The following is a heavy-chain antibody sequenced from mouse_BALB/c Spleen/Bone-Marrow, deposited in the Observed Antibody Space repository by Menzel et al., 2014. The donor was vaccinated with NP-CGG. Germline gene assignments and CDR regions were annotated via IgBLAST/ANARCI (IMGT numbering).Heavy chain of an antibody. CDR1: GYSNTSGYS. CDR3: ARDGSLYYFDY. D-gene: IGHD1-1*01. V-gene: IGHV3-1*02. J-gene: IGHJ2*01. Sequence: VQLKESGPDLVKPSQSLSLTCTVTGYSNTSGYSWHWIRQFPGNKLEWMGYIHYSGSTHYNPSLKSRISITRDTSRNQFFPQLNSVTTEDTATYYCARDGSLYYFDYWGRGTTLTVSS. CDR2: IHYSGST.